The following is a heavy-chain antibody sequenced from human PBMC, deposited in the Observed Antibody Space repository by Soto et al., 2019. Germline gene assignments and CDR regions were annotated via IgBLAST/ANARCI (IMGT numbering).Heavy chain of an antibody. D-gene: IGHD1-26*01. Sequence: GGSLRLSCAASGFTFGSYAMHWVRQAPGKGLEWVAVISYDGSNKYYADSVKGRFTISRDNSKNTLYLQMNSLRAEDTAVYYCARGWPPVGALDYYYYGMDVWGQGTTVTVSS. J-gene: IGHJ6*02. V-gene: IGHV3-30-3*01. CDR3: ARGWPPVGALDYYYYGMDV. CDR2: ISYDGSNK. CDR1: GFTFGSYA.